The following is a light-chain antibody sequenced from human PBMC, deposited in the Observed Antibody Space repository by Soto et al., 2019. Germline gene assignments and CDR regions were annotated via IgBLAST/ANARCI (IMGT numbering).Light chain of an antibody. J-gene: IGKJ3*01. V-gene: IGKV3-20*01. CDR1: QSINSRY. Sequence: PGERATLSCRASQSINSRYLAWYQQKPGQAPRLLIYGASSRATGIPXXXSGSGXXXXXXXTISRLEPEDFAVYYXXXXXXXXXFTFGPGTKVDIK. CDR2: GAS. CDR3: XXXXXXXXFT.